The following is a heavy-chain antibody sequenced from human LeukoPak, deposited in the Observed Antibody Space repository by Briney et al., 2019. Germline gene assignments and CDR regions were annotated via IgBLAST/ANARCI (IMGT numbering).Heavy chain of an antibody. Sequence: GGSLRLSCAVSGFTFSSCEMNWVRQAPGKGLEWVSFISSRGNTIYYADSVKGRFTISRDNAKNSVYLQMNSLRAEDTAVYYCARDRRIRGTYYHYGMDVWGHGTTVTVS. D-gene: IGHD3-16*01. CDR1: GFTFSSCE. CDR3: ARDRRIRGTYYHYGMDV. J-gene: IGHJ6*02. V-gene: IGHV3-48*03. CDR2: ISSRGNTI.